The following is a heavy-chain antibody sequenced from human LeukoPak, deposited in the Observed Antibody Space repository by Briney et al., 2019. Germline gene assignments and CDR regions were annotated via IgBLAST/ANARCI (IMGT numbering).Heavy chain of an antibody. CDR2: ISGSGGST. CDR1: GFTCSSYG. Sequence: TGGSLRLSCAASGFTCSSYGMSWVRQAPGKGLEWVSAISGSGGSTYYADSVKGRFTISRDNSKNTLYLQMNSLRAEDTAVYYCAKDIDYGSGSSYFDYWGQGTLVTVSS. V-gene: IGHV3-23*01. J-gene: IGHJ4*02. CDR3: AKDIDYGSGSSYFDY. D-gene: IGHD3-10*01.